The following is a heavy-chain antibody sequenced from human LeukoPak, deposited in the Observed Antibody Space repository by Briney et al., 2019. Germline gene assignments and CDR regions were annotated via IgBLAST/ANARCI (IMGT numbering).Heavy chain of an antibody. V-gene: IGHV4-34*01. CDR2: INHSGST. CDR3: ARARGYSYGDFDY. D-gene: IGHD5-18*01. J-gene: IGHJ4*02. Sequence: SETLPLTCAVYGGSFSGYYWSWIRQPPGKGLEWIGEINHSGSTNYNPSLKSRVTISVDTSKNQFSLKLSSVTAADTAVYYCARARGYSYGDFDYWGQGTLVTVSS. CDR1: GGSFSGYY.